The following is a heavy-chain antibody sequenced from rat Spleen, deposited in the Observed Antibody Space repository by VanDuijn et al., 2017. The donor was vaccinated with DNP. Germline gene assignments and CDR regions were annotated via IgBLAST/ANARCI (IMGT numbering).Heavy chain of an antibody. CDR2: INYSGAT. V-gene: IGHV3-1*01. CDR1: GYSITSNY. Sequence: EVQLQESGPGLVKPSQSLSLTCSVTGYSITSNYWAWIRKFPGNKMEWMGYINYSGATAYNPSLRSRISITRDTSKNQFFLQLNSVTAEDTATYYCARWGSSYIPGGFDYWGQGVMVTVSS. D-gene: IGHD1-12*01. J-gene: IGHJ2*01. CDR3: ARWGSSYIPGGFDY.